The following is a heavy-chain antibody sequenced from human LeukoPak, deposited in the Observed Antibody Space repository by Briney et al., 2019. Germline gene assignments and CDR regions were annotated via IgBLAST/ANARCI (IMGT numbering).Heavy chain of an antibody. CDR2: IRYDGSNK. J-gene: IGHJ4*02. D-gene: IGHD3-9*01. CDR3: AKGHYYNILTGYSVRRGLDY. V-gene: IGHV3-30*02. CDR1: GFTFSTYG. Sequence: PGRSLRLSCAASGFTFSTYGMHWVRQAPGKGLEWVAFIRYDGSNKYHADSVKGRFTISRDNSKNTLYLQMNSLRAEDTAVYYCAKGHYYNILTGYSVRRGLDYWGQGTLVTVSS.